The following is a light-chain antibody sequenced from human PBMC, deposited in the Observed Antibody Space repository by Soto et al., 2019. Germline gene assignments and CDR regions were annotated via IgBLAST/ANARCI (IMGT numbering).Light chain of an antibody. CDR2: EDT. Sequence: DVVMTQSPLSLPVTLGQPASISCRSSQSLIHNGNTYLNWFQQRPGQSPRRLIYEDTDRDSGDPDRFSGSGSGTDFTLKISRVESEDVGVYYCMQGTHWPWTFGQGTEVDIK. CDR1: QSLIHNGNTY. J-gene: IGKJ1*01. V-gene: IGKV2-30*02. CDR3: MQGTHWPWT.